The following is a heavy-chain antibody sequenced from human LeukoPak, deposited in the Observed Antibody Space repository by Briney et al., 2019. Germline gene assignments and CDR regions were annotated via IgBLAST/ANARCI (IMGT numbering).Heavy chain of an antibody. V-gene: IGHV3-74*01. D-gene: IGHD3-3*01. CDR1: GFTFSSYW. J-gene: IGHJ4*02. CDR2: IASDGSST. Sequence: GGSLRLSCAASGFTFSSYWMNWVRQAPGKGLVWVSRIASDGSSTNYADSVKGRFTISRDIAKNTLYLQMNSLRAEDTGVYYCAKDHYWSIDYWGRGTLVTVSS. CDR3: AKDHYWSIDY.